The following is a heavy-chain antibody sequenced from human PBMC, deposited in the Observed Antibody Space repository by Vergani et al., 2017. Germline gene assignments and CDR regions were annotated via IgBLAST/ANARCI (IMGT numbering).Heavy chain of an antibody. CDR3: ARDIAARGYWYFEL. D-gene: IGHD6-6*01. Sequence: QVQLQESGPGLVKPSQTLSLTCTVSGGSISSGGYYWSWIRQHPGKGLEWIGYIYYSGSAYYNQSLKSRVTISLDTSKNQFSMKLSSVTAADTAVYYCARDIAARGYWYFELWGRGTLVTVSS. J-gene: IGHJ2*01. CDR2: IYYSGSA. CDR1: GGSISSGGYY. V-gene: IGHV4-31*03.